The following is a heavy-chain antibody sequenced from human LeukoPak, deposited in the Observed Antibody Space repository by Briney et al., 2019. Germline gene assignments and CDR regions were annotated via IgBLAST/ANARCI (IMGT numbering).Heavy chain of an antibody. Sequence: GGSLRLSCAASGFTFSSYAMHWVRQAPGNGLEWVAVISYDGSNKYYADSVKGRFTISRDNSKNTLYLQMNSLRAEDTAVYYCARGIKGSGYLFDYWGQGTLVTVSS. J-gene: IGHJ4*02. V-gene: IGHV3-30*01. CDR3: ARGIKGSGYLFDY. CDR2: ISYDGSNK. CDR1: GFTFSSYA. D-gene: IGHD3-22*01.